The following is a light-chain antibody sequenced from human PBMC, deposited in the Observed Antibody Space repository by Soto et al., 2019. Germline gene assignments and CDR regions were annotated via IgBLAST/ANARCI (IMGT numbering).Light chain of an antibody. Sequence: EIVLTQSPGTLSLSPGERATLSCRASQSVMNNYLAWYQQKPGQAPRLLIYGASNRATGIPDRFSGSGSGTDFTLTISRLEPEDFAVYYCQPHGSSPSITFGQGTRREI. CDR1: QSVMNNY. CDR2: GAS. V-gene: IGKV3-20*01. J-gene: IGKJ5*01. CDR3: QPHGSSPSIT.